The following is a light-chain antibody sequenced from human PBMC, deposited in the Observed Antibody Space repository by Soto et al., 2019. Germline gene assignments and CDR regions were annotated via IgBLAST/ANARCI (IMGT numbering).Light chain of an antibody. CDR3: QQYIDYPGT. V-gene: IGKV1-5*01. CDR1: QSVSTW. J-gene: IGKJ1*01. CDR2: DAS. Sequence: DIQMTQSPSTLSASVGDRVTITCRASQSVSTWLAWYQQKPGKAPKVLIFDASTLESGVPSRFSGSGSGTGFTLTIRSLQPDDFATYYCQQYIDYPGTFGQGTKVEIK.